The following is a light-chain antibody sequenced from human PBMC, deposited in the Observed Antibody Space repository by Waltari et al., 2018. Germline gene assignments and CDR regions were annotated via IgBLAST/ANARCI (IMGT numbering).Light chain of an antibody. CDR1: QGIGKY. V-gene: IGKV3-11*01. J-gene: IGKJ2*01. Sequence: EVVLTQSPPPLSLSPGETATLSCTASQGIGKYLSWYQHKPGQPPRVLIYDSSTRVTGIPARFSGSGSETDFTLTITGLESEDFALYYCQQRGNWPPTFGPGTKLE. CDR2: DSS. CDR3: QQRGNWPPT.